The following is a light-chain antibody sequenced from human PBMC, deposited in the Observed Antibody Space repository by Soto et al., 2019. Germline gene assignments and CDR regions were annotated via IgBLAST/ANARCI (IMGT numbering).Light chain of an antibody. V-gene: IGKV1-5*01. CDR2: DAS. CDR1: QSISNR. J-gene: IGKJ1*01. Sequence: DIQMTQSPSTLSASVGDRVTITCRASQSISNRLDWYHQKPGKAPKVLIYDASSLEGGVPSRFSGTGSATEFLLTISSLQPDDFATYHCQHYGGVWPFGQGTKVEIK. CDR3: QHYGGVWP.